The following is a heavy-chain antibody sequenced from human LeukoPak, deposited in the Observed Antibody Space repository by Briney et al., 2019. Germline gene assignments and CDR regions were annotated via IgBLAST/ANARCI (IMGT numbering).Heavy chain of an antibody. CDR3: ARGREYDSSGYYFFDY. CDR1: GGSFSGYY. J-gene: IGHJ4*02. Sequence: PSETLSLTCAVYGGSFSGYYWSWIRQPPGTGLEWIGRINHSGTTKYNPSLKSRVTISIDTSKNQFSLKLSSVTAADTAVYYCARGREYDSSGYYFFDYWGQGTLVTVSS. D-gene: IGHD3-22*01. CDR2: INHSGTT. V-gene: IGHV4-34*01.